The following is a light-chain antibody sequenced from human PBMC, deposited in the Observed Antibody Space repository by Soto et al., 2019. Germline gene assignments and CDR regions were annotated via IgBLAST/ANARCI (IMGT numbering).Light chain of an antibody. Sequence: QSVLTQPASVSGSLGQSITISCTGTSSDVGGYNYVSWYQQHPGKAPKLMIYAVTDRPSGVSSRFSGSKSGNTASLTISGLQAEDEADYYCSSYTSSSTLFGTGTKVTVL. CDR2: AVT. J-gene: IGLJ1*01. CDR3: SSYTSSSTL. CDR1: SSDVGGYNY. V-gene: IGLV2-14*01.